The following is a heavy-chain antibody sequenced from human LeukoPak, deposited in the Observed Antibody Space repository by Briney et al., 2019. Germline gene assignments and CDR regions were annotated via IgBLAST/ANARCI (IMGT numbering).Heavy chain of an antibody. CDR1: GYTFTSYD. D-gene: IGHD3-3*01. CDR2: MNPNSGNT. Sequence: ASVKVSCKASGYTFTSYDINWVRQATGQGLEWMGWMNPNSGNTGDAQKFQGRVTITRNTSISTAYMELSSLRSEDTAVYYCARAIRNVLRFLEWPQYYFDYWGQGTLVTVSS. V-gene: IGHV1-8*03. J-gene: IGHJ4*02. CDR3: ARAIRNVLRFLEWPQYYFDY.